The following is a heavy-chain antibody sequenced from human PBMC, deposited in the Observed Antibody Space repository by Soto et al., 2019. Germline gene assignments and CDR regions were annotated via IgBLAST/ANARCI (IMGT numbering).Heavy chain of an antibody. CDR3: ARGDAYYFGGAFDV. D-gene: IGHD3-9*01. V-gene: IGHV4-30-4*08. Sequence: QVQLQESGPGLVKPSQTLSLTCAVSGASISSTGYYWSWIRQHPGKGLEWIGYIYYDETTYYNPSLKSRVAISIDMSKNQISLNVTSVTAADTAVYYCARGDAYYFGGAFDVWGQGTPLTVSS. J-gene: IGHJ3*01. CDR2: IYYDETT. CDR1: GASISSTGYY.